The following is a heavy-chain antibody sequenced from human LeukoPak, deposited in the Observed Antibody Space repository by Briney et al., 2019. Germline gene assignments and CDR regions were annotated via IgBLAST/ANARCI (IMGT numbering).Heavy chain of an antibody. CDR2: IYYSGST. J-gene: IGHJ6*03. Sequence: SETLSLTCTVSGGSIISGDYYWSWIRQPPGKGLEWIGYIYYSGSTYYNPPLKSRVTIAVDTSKNQYSLKLRSLTAADTAVYYCARVGCGSTSCSPYYYYYYMDVWGEGTTVTVSS. CDR3: ARVGCGSTSCSPYYYYYYMDV. D-gene: IGHD2-2*01. CDR1: GGSIISGDYY. V-gene: IGHV4-30-4*01.